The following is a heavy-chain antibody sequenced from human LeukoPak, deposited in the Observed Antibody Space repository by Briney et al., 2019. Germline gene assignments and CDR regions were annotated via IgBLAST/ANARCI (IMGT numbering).Heavy chain of an antibody. D-gene: IGHD3-22*01. CDR1: GFTVSSNY. CDR3: AGTPYYYDSSGYYVPGAFDI. V-gene: IGHV3-66*01. CDR2: IYSGGST. J-gene: IGHJ3*02. Sequence: GGSLRLSCAASGFTVSSNYMSWVRQAPGKGLEWVSVIYSGGSTYYADSVKGRFTISRDNSKNTLYLQMNSLRAEDTAVYYCAGTPYYYDSSGYYVPGAFDIWGQGTMVTVSS.